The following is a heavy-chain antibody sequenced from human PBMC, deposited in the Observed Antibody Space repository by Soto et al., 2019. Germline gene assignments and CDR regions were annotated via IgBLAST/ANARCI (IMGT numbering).Heavy chain of an antibody. V-gene: IGHV4-61*08. CDR3: ARHSNEYRKSLDY. D-gene: IGHD6-13*01. CDR1: GASISSGGYC. J-gene: IGHJ4*02. CDR2: IYYSGSS. Sequence: SETLPLTWTVSGASISSGGYCWSWIRKHPGKGLEWIGYIYYSGSSNSNPSLKSRVTISVDTSKNQFSLKLSSVTAADTAVYYCARHSNEYRKSLDYWGQGTLVTVSS.